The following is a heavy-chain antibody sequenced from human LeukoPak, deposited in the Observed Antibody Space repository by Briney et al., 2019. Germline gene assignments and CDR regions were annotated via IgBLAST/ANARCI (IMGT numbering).Heavy chain of an antibody. CDR1: GFTFSSYS. CDR2: ISSSSSTI. J-gene: IGHJ3*02. V-gene: IGHV3-48*04. Sequence: PGGSLRLSCAASGFTFSSYSMNWVRQAPGKGLEWVSYISSSSSTIYYADSVKGRFTISRDNAKNSLYLQMNSLRAEDTAVYYCARVEGAFDIWGQGTMVTASS. CDR3: ARVEGAFDI.